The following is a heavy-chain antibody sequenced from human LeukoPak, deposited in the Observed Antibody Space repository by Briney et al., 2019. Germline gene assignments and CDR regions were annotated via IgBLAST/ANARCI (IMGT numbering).Heavy chain of an antibody. J-gene: IGHJ5*02. CDR2: IRYDGSNK. CDR1: GFTFSSYG. V-gene: IGHV3-30*02. CDR3: AKYDYDSSGYYRT. D-gene: IGHD3-22*01. Sequence: GGSLRLSCAASGFTFSSYGMHWVRQAPGKGLEWVAFIRYDGSNKYYADSVKGRFTISRDNSKNTLYLQMNSLRAEDTAVYYCAKYDYDSSGYYRTWGQGTLVTVSS.